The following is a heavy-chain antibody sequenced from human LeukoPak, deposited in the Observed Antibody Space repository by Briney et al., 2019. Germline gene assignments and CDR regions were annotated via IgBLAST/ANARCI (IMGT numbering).Heavy chain of an antibody. CDR1: GGSITSNDYY. Sequence: SETLSLTCTVSGGSITSNDYYWGWIRQPPGKGLEWIGTIYYSGSTYYIPSLKSRLTISLDTSKNQFSLRLSSVTAADTAVYYCAREEGELLWFGELTKWSDPWGQGTLVTVSS. J-gene: IGHJ5*02. V-gene: IGHV4-39*02. CDR3: AREEGELLWFGELTKWSDP. CDR2: IYYSGST. D-gene: IGHD3-10*01.